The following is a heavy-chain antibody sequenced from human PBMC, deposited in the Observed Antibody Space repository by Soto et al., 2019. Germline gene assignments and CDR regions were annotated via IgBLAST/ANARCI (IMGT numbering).Heavy chain of an antibody. Sequence: QVQLQESGPGLVKPSQTLSLTCTVSGGSISSGGYYWSWIRQHPGKGLEWIGYIYYSGSTYYNPSLTSRVTISVYTSKNQFSLKLSSVTAADTAVYYCARDSSELRSTTRRHWYFDLWGRGTLVTVSS. CDR3: ARDSSELRSTTRRHWYFDL. D-gene: IGHD2-2*01. J-gene: IGHJ2*01. V-gene: IGHV4-31*03. CDR2: IYYSGST. CDR1: GGSISSGGYY.